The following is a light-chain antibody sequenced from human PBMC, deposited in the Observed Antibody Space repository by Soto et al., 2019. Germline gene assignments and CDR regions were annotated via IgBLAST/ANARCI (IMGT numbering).Light chain of an antibody. Sequence: DIQMTQSPSTLSASVGDRVTITCRASQSLNNYLAWYQQKPGKAPKLLIYDAYTLERGVPSRFSGTGSGTEFTLTISSLQPDDFATYYCQQYYSSSVTFGQGTRLEIK. CDR2: DAY. CDR1: QSLNNY. J-gene: IGKJ5*01. CDR3: QQYYSSSVT. V-gene: IGKV1-5*01.